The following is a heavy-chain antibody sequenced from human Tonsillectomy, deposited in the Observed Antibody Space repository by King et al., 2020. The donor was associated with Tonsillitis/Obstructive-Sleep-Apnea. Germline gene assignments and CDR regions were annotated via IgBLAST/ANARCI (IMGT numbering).Heavy chain of an antibody. J-gene: IGHJ6*03. CDR3: ARGEIVVVPAAQVYYYYMDV. D-gene: IGHD2-2*01. V-gene: IGHV4-34*01. Sequence: VQLQQWGAGLLKPSETLSLTCAVYGGSFSGSYWSWIRQPPGKGLEWIGEINHSGSTNYNPSLKSRVTISVDTSKNHFSLKVSSVTAADTAVYYCARGEIVVVPAAQVYYYYMDVWGKGTTVTVSS. CDR1: GGSFSGSY. CDR2: INHSGST.